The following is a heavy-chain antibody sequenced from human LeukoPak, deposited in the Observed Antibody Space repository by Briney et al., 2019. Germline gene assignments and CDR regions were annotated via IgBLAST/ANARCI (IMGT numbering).Heavy chain of an antibody. J-gene: IGHJ6*02. CDR3: ATSAGWYNYFVMAV. CDR1: GFTFSSYA. Sequence: GGSLRLSCAASGFTFSSYAMSWVRQAPGKGLEWVSTVSGSGGTTHYAESVKGRFTISRDNSKSTLYLQMNSLRAEDTALYYCATSAGWYNYFVMAVWGQGTTVTVSS. CDR2: VSGSGGTT. D-gene: IGHD2-15*01. V-gene: IGHV3-23*01.